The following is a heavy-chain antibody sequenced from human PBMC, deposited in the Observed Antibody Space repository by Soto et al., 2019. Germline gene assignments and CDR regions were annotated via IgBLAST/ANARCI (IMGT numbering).Heavy chain of an antibody. J-gene: IGHJ6*02. CDR3: ASSYCNITRCYLYYYDMDV. CDR2: ISSDGSHQ. V-gene: IGHV3-30-3*01. Sequence: QVQLVESGGGVVQPGRSLRLSCAASGFTFSTSAIHWVRQAPGKGLEWVAVISSDGSHQYYADTVRGRFTVSRDNSKNSLYLQMNSLRAEDTAVYYCASSYCNITRCYLYYYDMDVWSQGTTVTVSS. CDR1: GFTFSTSA. D-gene: IGHD2-2*01.